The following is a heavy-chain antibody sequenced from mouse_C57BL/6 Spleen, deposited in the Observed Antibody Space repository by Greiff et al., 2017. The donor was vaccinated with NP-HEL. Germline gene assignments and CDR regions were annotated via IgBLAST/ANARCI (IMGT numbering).Heavy chain of an antibody. CDR2: IDPETGGT. CDR3: TRWEWGAY. D-gene: IGHD1-3*01. Sequence: QVQLKESGAELVRPGASVTLSCKASGYTFTDYEMHWVKQTPVHGLEWIGAIDPETGGTAYNQKFKGKAILTADKSSSTAYMELRSLTSEDSAVYYCTRWEWGAYWGQGTLVTVSA. J-gene: IGHJ3*01. CDR1: GYTFTDYE. V-gene: IGHV1-15*01.